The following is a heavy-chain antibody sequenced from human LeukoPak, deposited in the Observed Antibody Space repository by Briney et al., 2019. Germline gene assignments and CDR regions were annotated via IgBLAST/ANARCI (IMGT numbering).Heavy chain of an antibody. V-gene: IGHV3-23*01. CDR1: GFTLSDYA. D-gene: IGHD3-22*01. CDR3: AKGGSSYSEMDY. Sequence: GGSLRLSCAASGFTLSDYAMTWARQAPGKGLEYVSSISEFSERTYYADSVQGRFTVSRDNSKNTMYLQMNSLRDKDTAIYYCAKGGSSYSEMDYWGQGTLVTVSS. CDR2: ISEFSERT. J-gene: IGHJ4*02.